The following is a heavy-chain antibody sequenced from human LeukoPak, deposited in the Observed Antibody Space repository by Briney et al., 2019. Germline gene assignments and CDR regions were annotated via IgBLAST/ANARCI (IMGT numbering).Heavy chain of an antibody. J-gene: IGHJ5*02. CDR3: AKDAGAAVAGTGWFDP. CDR2: ISYDGSKK. D-gene: IGHD6-19*01. CDR1: GFTFSSYG. Sequence: GGSLRLSCAASGFTFSSYGMDWVRQAPGKGLEWVAVISYDGSKKYYADSVKGRFTISRDNSKNTLYLQMNSLRAEDTAVYYCAKDAGAAVAGTGWFDPWGQGTLVTVSS. V-gene: IGHV3-30*18.